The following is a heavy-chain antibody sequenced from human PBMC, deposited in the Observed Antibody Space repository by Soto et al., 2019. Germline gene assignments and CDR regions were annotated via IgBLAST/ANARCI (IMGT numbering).Heavy chain of an antibody. CDR2: IYYSGST. CDR1: GGSISSGYYY. Sequence: PSETQSLTSPVSGGSISSGYYYWSWIRQPPGKGLEWIGYIYYSGSTYYNPSLKSRVTISVDTSKNQFSLKLSSVTAADTAVYYCASCVDTAMAPIKYAFDIWGQGTMVTVSS. J-gene: IGHJ3*02. V-gene: IGHV4-30-4*01. CDR3: ASCVDTAMAPIKYAFDI. D-gene: IGHD5-18*01.